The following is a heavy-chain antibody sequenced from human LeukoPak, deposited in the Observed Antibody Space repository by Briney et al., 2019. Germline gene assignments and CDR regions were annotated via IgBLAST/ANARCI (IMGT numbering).Heavy chain of an antibody. J-gene: IGHJ3*02. CDR1: GFTFSSYS. Sequence: PGGSLRLSCAASGFTFSSYSMNWVRQPPGKGLEWIGEINHSGSTNYNPSLKSRVTISVDTSKNQFSLKLSSVTAADTAVYYCARHKYSSGWPPEGAFDIWGQGTMVTVSS. CDR3: ARHKYSSGWPPEGAFDI. V-gene: IGHV4-34*01. D-gene: IGHD6-19*01. CDR2: INHSGST.